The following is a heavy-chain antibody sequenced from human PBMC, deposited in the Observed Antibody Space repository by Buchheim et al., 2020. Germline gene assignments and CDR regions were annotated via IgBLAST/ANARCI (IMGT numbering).Heavy chain of an antibody. Sequence: EVQLVESGGGLVQPGGSLRLSCAASGFTFSSYWMGWVRQAPGKGLEWVANIKQDGSARYYVDSLRGRFTISRDNAKNSLFLQMDSLRAEDTAVYYCARAWSRSTSWYDYWGQGAL. CDR3: ARAWSRSTSWYDY. D-gene: IGHD6-13*01. J-gene: IGHJ4*02. V-gene: IGHV3-7*01. CDR1: GFTFSSYW. CDR2: IKQDGSAR.